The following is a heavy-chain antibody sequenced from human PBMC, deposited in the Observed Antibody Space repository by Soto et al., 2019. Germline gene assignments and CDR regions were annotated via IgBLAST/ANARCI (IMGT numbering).Heavy chain of an antibody. V-gene: IGHV4-30-2*01. D-gene: IGHD2-8*01. CDR1: GGSISSGGYS. CDR3: ATSDCTNGGCREDGMDV. Sequence: QLQLQESGSGLVKPSQTLSLTCAVSGGSISSGGYSWSWIRQPQGKGLEWIGYIYHSGSTYYNPSLKSRVTISVDRSKNQFSLKLSSVTAADTAVYYCATSDCTNGGCREDGMDVWGQGTTVTVSS. J-gene: IGHJ6*02. CDR2: IYHSGST.